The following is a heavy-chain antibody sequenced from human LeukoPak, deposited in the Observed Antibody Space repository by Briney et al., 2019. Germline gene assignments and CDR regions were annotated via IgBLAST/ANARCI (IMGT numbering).Heavy chain of an antibody. Sequence: SETLSLTCTVSGGSISRYYWSWIRQPPGKGLEWIGYIYYSGSTNYNPSLKSRVTISVDTSKNQFSLKLSSVTAADTAVYYCARHSVSWYNFYLFDYWGQGTLVTVSS. CDR2: IYYSGST. J-gene: IGHJ4*02. CDR3: ARHSVSWYNFYLFDY. CDR1: GGSISRYY. V-gene: IGHV4-59*08. D-gene: IGHD6-13*01.